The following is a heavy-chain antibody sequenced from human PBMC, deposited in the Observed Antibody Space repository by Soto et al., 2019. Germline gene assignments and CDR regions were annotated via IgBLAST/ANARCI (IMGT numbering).Heavy chain of an antibody. Sequence: QVQLVQSGAEVKKPGASVKVSCKASGYTFTSYGISWVRQAPGQGLEWMGWISAYNGNTNYAQKLQGRDTMTTDTPTSTAYMELRSLRSDDTAVYYCARSDIVVVPAAMWGNWFGPWGQGTLVTVSS. V-gene: IGHV1-18*01. D-gene: IGHD2-2*01. J-gene: IGHJ5*02. CDR3: ARSDIVVVPAAMWGNWFGP. CDR2: ISAYNGNT. CDR1: GYTFTSYG.